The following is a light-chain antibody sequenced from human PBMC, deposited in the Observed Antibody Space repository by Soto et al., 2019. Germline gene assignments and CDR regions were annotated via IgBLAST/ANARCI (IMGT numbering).Light chain of an antibody. J-gene: IGLJ2*01. CDR2: DVS. V-gene: IGLV2-11*01. Sequence: QSALTQPPSVSGSPRQSVSISCTGTSSDVGAYNYVSWYQQHPGEAPKLMIYDVSRRPSGVPDRFSGSKSGNTASLTISGLQAEDEADYYCCSLAGSNTVIFGGGTKVTVL. CDR3: CSLAGSNTVI. CDR1: SSDVGAYNY.